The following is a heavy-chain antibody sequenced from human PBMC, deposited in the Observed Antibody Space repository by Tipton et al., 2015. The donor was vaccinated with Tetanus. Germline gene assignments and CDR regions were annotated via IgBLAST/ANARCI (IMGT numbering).Heavy chain of an antibody. Sequence: TLSLTCTVSGDSISSFYWYWIRQPPGKGLEWIAYIYQNGDANYNPSLQSRVTISVDTSKNQFSLQLAFVTAADTAIYYCARERIEAFYYHGLDVWGPGTTVTVSS. CDR3: ARERIEAFYYHGLDV. D-gene: IGHD2-21*01. J-gene: IGHJ6*02. CDR1: GDSISSFY. CDR2: IYQNGDA. V-gene: IGHV4-59*01.